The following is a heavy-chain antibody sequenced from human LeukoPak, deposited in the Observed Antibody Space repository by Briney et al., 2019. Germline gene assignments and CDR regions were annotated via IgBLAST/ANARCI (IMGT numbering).Heavy chain of an antibody. CDR2: ISYDGSNK. CDR3: ARGDPLPDP. V-gene: IGHV3-30*01. J-gene: IGHJ5*02. Sequence: PGRSLRLSCAASGFTFSSYAMHWVRQAPGKGLEWVAVISYDGSNKYYADSVKGRFTISRDNSKNTLYLQMNSLRAEHTAVYYCARGDPLPDPWGQGTLVTVSS. CDR1: GFTFSSYA.